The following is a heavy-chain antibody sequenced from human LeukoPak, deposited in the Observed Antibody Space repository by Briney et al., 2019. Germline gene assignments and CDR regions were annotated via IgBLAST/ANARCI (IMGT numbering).Heavy chain of an antibody. CDR3: ARESPVIRGIDY. Sequence: PGGSLRLSCAVSGFRFSSYNMNWVRQAPGKGLEWVSVIYSGGTTYYADSAKGRFTISRDNSKTTLYLQMNSLRTEDTAVYFCARESPVIRGIDYWGQGALVTVSS. V-gene: IGHV3-53*01. CDR2: IYSGGTT. CDR1: GFRFSSYN. D-gene: IGHD3-10*01. J-gene: IGHJ4*02.